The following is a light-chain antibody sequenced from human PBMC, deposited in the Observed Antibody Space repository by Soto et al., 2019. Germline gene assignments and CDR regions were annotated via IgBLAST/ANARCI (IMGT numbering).Light chain of an antibody. Sequence: DIQMTQSPSSLSASLGDRVTFTCRASHDISHFLAWYQQKPGKVPQLLIYEASTLQFGVPSRFSGSGSGTEFSLTISGLQPEDVATYFCQKYDSVPFTVGPGTKVDIK. V-gene: IGKV1-27*01. CDR2: EAS. CDR1: HDISHF. CDR3: QKYDSVPFT. J-gene: IGKJ3*01.